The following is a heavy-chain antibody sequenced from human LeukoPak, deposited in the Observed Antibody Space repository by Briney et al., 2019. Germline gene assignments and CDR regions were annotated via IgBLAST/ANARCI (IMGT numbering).Heavy chain of an antibody. CDR1: GYTFTSYG. V-gene: IGHV1-18*01. D-gene: IGHD3-3*01. J-gene: IGHJ4*02. CDR2: ISAYNGNT. CDR3: ARDHLGVGGSATDY. Sequence: ASVKVSCKASGYTFTSYGISWVRQAPGQGLEWMGWISAYNGNTNYAQKFQGRVTITADESTSTAYMELSSLRSEDTAVYYCARDHLGVGGSATDYWGQGTVVTVSS.